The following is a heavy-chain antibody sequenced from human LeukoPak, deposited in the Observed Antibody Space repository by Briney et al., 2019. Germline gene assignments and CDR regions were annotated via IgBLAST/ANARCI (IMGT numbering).Heavy chain of an antibody. D-gene: IGHD6-19*01. CDR2: ISGSGSST. CDR3: AKLSSYSSGWG. J-gene: IGHJ4*02. V-gene: IGHV3-23*01. Sequence: PGGSLRLSCAASGFTFSSYTINWVRQAPGKGLEWVSGISGSGSSTFYADSVKGRFTISRDNSKNTVYLQMNSLRAEDTAVYYCAKLSSYSSGWGWGQGTLVTVSS. CDR1: GFTFSSYT.